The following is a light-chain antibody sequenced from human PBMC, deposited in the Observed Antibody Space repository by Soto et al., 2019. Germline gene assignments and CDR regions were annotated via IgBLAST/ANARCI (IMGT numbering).Light chain of an antibody. CDR1: SSDVGRYNY. CDR3: TSYTSSTTWV. V-gene: IGLV2-14*01. Sequence: QSALTQPASVSGSPGQSITISCTGTSSDVGRYNYFSWYQQHPGKAPKLMIYEVSNRPSGVSNRFSASKSGNTASLTISGLQAEDEADYYCTSYTSSTTWVFGGGTKLTVL. CDR2: EVS. J-gene: IGLJ3*02.